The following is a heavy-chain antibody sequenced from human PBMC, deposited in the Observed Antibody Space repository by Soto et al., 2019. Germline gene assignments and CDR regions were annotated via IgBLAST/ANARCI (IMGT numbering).Heavy chain of an antibody. CDR3: TDRDVQY. CDR2: TYFRSKWYT. Sequence: SQTLSLTCAISGESVSSNSAAWNWIRQSSSRGLEWLGRTYFRSKWYTGYAPSVKSRITINPDTSKNQFSLQLTSVTPEDTAVYYCTDRDVQYWGQGTLVTVSS. CDR1: GESVSSNSAA. V-gene: IGHV6-1*01. J-gene: IGHJ4*02.